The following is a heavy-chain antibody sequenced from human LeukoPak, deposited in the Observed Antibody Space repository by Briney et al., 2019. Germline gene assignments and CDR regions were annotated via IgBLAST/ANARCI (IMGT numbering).Heavy chain of an antibody. CDR1: GGSISSYY. V-gene: IGHV4-59*01. CDR2: IYSSGST. D-gene: IGHD1-26*01. CDR3: ARDIRIVGATLYFDY. J-gene: IGHJ4*02. Sequence: SETLSLTCTVSGGSISSYYWSWIWQPPGKGLEWIANIYSSGSTNYNPSLKSRVTISIDTSKNQFSLNLSSVITADTAIYYCARDIRIVGATLYFDYWGQGTLVTVSS.